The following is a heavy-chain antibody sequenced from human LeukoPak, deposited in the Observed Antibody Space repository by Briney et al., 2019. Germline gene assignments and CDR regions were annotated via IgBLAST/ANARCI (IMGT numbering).Heavy chain of an antibody. Sequence: HGESLKISCRTSGYSFTTYWIGWVRQMPGEGLEWMAIIYPGDSDTRYSPSFQGQVTISADKSITTAFLQWSSLKATDTAMYYCARRGYYGAGSYYGDAFDVWGQGTMVTVSS. CDR2: IYPGDSDT. J-gene: IGHJ3*01. D-gene: IGHD3-10*01. CDR3: ARRGYYGAGSYYGDAFDV. CDR1: GYSFTTYW. V-gene: IGHV5-51*01.